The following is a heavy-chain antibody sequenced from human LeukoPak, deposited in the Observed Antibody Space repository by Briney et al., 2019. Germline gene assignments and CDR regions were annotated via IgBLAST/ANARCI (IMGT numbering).Heavy chain of an antibody. CDR1: GDSVSSNSAA. Sequence: SQTLSLTCAISGDSVSSNSAAWNCIRQSPSRGLEWLGRTYYRSKWYNDYAVSVKSRITINTDTSKNQFSLQLNSVTPEDTAVYYCARQRLKGGQWLDTFDYWGQGTLVTVSS. CDR2: TYYRSKWYN. V-gene: IGHV6-1*01. CDR3: ARQRLKGGQWLDTFDY. J-gene: IGHJ4*02. D-gene: IGHD6-19*01.